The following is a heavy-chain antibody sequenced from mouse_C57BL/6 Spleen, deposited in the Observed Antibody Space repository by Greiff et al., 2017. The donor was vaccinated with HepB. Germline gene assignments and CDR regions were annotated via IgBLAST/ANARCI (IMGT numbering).Heavy chain of an antibody. V-gene: IGHV5-6*01. CDR1: GFTFSSYG. Sequence: VQLKESGGDLVKPGGSLKLSCAASGFTFSSYGMSWVRQTPDKRLEWVATISSGGSYTYYPDSVKGRFTISRDNAKNTLYLQMSSLKSEDTAMYYCARRAYYSNLYYYAMDYWGQGTSVTVSS. J-gene: IGHJ4*01. CDR2: ISSGGSYT. CDR3: ARRAYYSNLYYYAMDY. D-gene: IGHD2-5*01.